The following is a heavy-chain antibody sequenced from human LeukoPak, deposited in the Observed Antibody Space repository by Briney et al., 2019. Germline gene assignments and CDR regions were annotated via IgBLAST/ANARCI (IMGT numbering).Heavy chain of an antibody. CDR2: IYPGDSDT. CDR3: ARRGPAGYYSLNYFDY. Sequence: GESLKISCKGSGYNFTSYWIGWVRQMPGKGLEWMGIIYPGDSDTRYSPSFQGQVTISADKSISTAYLQWSSLKASDTAMYYCARRGPAGYYSLNYFDYWGQGTLVTVSS. D-gene: IGHD3-9*01. J-gene: IGHJ4*02. V-gene: IGHV5-51*01. CDR1: GYNFTSYW.